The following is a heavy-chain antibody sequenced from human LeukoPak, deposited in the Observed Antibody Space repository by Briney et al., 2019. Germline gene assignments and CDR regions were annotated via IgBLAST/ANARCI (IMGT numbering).Heavy chain of an antibody. J-gene: IGHJ4*02. CDR3: VRDRGYCSGGTCYALWDY. V-gene: IGHV3-7*01. CDR1: GFTFSNYW. Sequence: GGSLRLSCAASGFTFSNYWMTWVRQAPGKGLDWVAHIKEDGGEKHYVDPVKGRFTISRDNAKNSLYLQMNSLRAEDTAMYYCVRDRGYCSGGTCYALWDYWGQGTLVTVSS. D-gene: IGHD2-15*01. CDR2: IKEDGGEK.